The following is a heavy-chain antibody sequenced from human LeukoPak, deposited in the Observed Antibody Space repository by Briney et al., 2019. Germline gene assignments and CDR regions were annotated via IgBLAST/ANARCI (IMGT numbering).Heavy chain of an antibody. J-gene: IGHJ4*02. V-gene: IGHV3-11*01. CDR2: ISSSGSTI. D-gene: IGHD2-15*01. CDR1: GFTFSDYY. CDR3: AREEGVVPAPFDY. Sequence: GGSLRLSCAASGFTFSDYYMGWIRQAPGKGLEWVSYISSSGSTIYYADSVKGRFTISRDNAKNSLYLQMNSLRAEDTAVYYCAREEGVVPAPFDYWGQGTLVTVSS.